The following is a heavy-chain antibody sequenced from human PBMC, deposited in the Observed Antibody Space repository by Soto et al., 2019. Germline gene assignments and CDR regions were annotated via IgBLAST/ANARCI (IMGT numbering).Heavy chain of an antibody. J-gene: IGHJ4*02. D-gene: IGHD5-12*01. CDR3: ARDGLGYRHGYYFDY. CDR1: GGSISSGGYY. Sequence: QVQLQESGPGLVKPSQTLSLTCTVSGGSISSGGYYWSWIRQHPGKGLEWIGYIYYSGSTYYNPSLKSRVTISVDTSKNQFSLKLSSVTAADTAVYYCARDGLGYRHGYYFDYWGQGTLVTVSS. CDR2: IYYSGST. V-gene: IGHV4-31*03.